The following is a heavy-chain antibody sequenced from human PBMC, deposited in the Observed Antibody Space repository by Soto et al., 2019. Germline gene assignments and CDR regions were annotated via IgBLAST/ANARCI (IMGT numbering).Heavy chain of an antibody. Sequence: GGSLRLSCAASGFTFSSYSMNWVRQAPGKGLEWVSSISSSSSYIYYADSVKGRFTISRDNAKKSLYLQMNSLRAEDTAVYYCARDRYSSSWLFDYWGQGTLVTVSS. CDR3: ARDRYSSSWLFDY. V-gene: IGHV3-21*01. D-gene: IGHD6-13*01. CDR2: ISSSSSYI. J-gene: IGHJ4*02. CDR1: GFTFSSYS.